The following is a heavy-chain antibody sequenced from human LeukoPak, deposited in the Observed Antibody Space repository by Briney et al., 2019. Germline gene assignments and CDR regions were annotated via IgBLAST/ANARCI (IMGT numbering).Heavy chain of an antibody. Sequence: GGSLRLSCAASGFKFDAYPMSWVRHAPGKGLEWVSSISDSGGSTHYAESVRGRFSLSRDNFEKTLHLQMNRLRAEDTAVYYRAKGKISHDGAFDIWGQGTRVIVAS. CDR3: AKGKISHDGAFDI. V-gene: IGHV3-23*01. CDR1: GFKFDAYP. CDR2: ISDSGGST. D-gene: IGHD3-16*01. J-gene: IGHJ3*02.